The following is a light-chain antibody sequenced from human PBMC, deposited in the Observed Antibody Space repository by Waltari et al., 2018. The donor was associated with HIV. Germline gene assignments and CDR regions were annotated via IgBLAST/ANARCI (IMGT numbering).Light chain of an antibody. CDR3: QQYNDWPLT. V-gene: IGKV3-15*01. J-gene: IGKJ4*01. Sequence: EVVMTQSPATLSVSPGERATLSCRASQGVSSNLAWHQQKPGQAPRLLIYGASTRATGIPARFSGSGAGTEFTLTISSLQSEDFAVYYCQQYNDWPLTFGGGTEVEIK. CDR2: GAS. CDR1: QGVSSN.